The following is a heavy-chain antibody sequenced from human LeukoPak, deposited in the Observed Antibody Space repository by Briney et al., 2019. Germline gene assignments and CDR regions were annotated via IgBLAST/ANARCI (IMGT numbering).Heavy chain of an antibody. Sequence: GGSLRLSCAASGFPFSSYSMNWVRQAPGKGLEWVSSIGSTPGHIYYADSVRGRFTISRDNSKNTLYLQMNSLRAEDTAVYYCARVMYSSSWYFRGYYYYYYMDVWGKGTTVTISS. CDR2: IGSTPGHI. J-gene: IGHJ6*03. CDR1: GFPFSSYS. V-gene: IGHV3-21*01. D-gene: IGHD6-13*01. CDR3: ARVMYSSSWYFRGYYYYYYMDV.